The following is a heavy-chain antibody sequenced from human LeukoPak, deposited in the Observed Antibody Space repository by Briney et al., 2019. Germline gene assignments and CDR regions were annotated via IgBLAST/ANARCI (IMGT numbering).Heavy chain of an antibody. Sequence: PSETLSLTCAVYGGSFSGYSWSWIRQPPGKGLEWIGEINHSGTSNYNPSLKSRATISVATSKNQFSLNLSSVTAADTAVYYCARGRPFLDWGQGTLVTVSS. CDR1: GGSFSGYS. J-gene: IGHJ4*02. V-gene: IGHV4-34*01. CDR3: ARGRPFLD. CDR2: INHSGTS. D-gene: IGHD3-3*01.